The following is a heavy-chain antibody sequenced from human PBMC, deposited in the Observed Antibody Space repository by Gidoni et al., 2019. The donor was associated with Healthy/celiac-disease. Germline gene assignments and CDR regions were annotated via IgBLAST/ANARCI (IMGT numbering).Heavy chain of an antibody. CDR3: ARDVNTLSFPRDVAFDI. V-gene: IGHV3-30-3*01. CDR2: ISYDGSNK. D-gene: IGHD2-21*01. Sequence: QVQLVESGGGVVQPGRSLRLSCAASGFTFSSYAMHWVRQAPGKGLEWVAVISYDGSNKYYADSVKGRFTISRDNSKNTLYLQMNSLRAEDTAVYYCARDVNTLSFPRDVAFDIWGQGTMVTVSS. J-gene: IGHJ3*02. CDR1: GFTFSSYA.